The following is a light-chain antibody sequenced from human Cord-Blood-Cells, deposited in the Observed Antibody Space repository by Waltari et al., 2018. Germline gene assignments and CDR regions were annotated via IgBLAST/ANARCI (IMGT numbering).Light chain of an antibody. CDR3: CSYAGSSTYV. Sequence: QSALTQPASVSGSPGQSITISCTGTSSAVGSYNLVPWYQQHPGKAPNPMIYEGSKRPSGVSNRFSGSKSGNTASLTISGLQAEDEADYYCCSYAGSSTYVFGTGTKVTVL. CDR2: EGS. J-gene: IGLJ1*01. V-gene: IGLV2-23*01. CDR1: SSAVGSYNL.